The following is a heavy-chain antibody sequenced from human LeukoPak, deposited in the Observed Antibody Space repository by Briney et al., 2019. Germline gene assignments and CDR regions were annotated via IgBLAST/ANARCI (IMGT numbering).Heavy chain of an antibody. V-gene: IGHV3-74*01. J-gene: IGHJ4*02. CDR2: ISTDGYTT. D-gene: IGHD4-17*01. Sequence: GGSLRLSCAASGLAFSAYKMHWVRQAPRKGLVWVSRISTDGYTTDYADFVQGRFTASRDNTKNTWSLEMNSLRAEDTAVYYCARDSTPYGHSGYWGQGTLVTVSP. CDR1: GLAFSAYK. CDR3: ARDSTPYGHSGY.